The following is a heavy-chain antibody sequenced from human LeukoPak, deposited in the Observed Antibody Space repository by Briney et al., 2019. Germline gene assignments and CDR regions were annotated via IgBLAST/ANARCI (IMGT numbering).Heavy chain of an antibody. D-gene: IGHD1-26*01. CDR2: INPNSGGT. CDR3: ARSREPKVGATMRY. J-gene: IGHJ4*02. CDR1: GYSFTGYY. Sequence: ASVKVSCRASGYSFTGYYMHWVRQAPGQGLEWMGWINPNSGGTNYAQKFQGRVTMTRDTSISTAYMELSRLRSDDTAVYYCARSREPKVGATMRYWGQGTLVTVSS. V-gene: IGHV1-2*02.